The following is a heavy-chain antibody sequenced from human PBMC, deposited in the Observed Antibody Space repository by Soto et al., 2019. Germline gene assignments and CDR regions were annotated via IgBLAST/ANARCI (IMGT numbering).Heavy chain of an antibody. D-gene: IGHD3-9*01. Sequence: EVQLVDSGGDLVKPGGSLRLSCAGSGFDFSNAWINWVRQAPGKGLEWVCRIKSKALGGTTDFAAPVRGRFAITRDDSRFIAYMQMNSLNTEDTAVYYCTTVSYRPTIDVRFDYWGDGTLVTVSS. CDR1: GFDFSNAW. V-gene: IGHV3-15*07. J-gene: IGHJ4*01. CDR2: IKSKALGGTT. CDR3: TTVSYRPTIDVRFDY.